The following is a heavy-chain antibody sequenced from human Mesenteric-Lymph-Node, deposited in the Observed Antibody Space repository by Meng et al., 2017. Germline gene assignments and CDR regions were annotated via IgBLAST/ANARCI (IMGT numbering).Heavy chain of an antibody. CDR1: GFTFSSYA. J-gene: IGHJ4*02. V-gene: IGHV3-23*01. D-gene: IGHD6-19*01. CDR2: ISGSGGST. Sequence: GESLKISCAASGFTFSSYAMSWVRQAPGKGLEWVSAISGSGGSTYYADSVKGRFTISRDNSKNTLYLQMNSLRAEDTAAYYCARSTGYSSGWYDYWGQGTLVIVSS. CDR3: ARSTGYSSGWYDY.